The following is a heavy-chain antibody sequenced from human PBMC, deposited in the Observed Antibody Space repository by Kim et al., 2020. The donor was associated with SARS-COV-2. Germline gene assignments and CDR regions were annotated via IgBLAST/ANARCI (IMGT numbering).Heavy chain of an antibody. D-gene: IGHD2-2*01. CDR1: GGSITNYY. CDR3: ARGGTNQLAQV. Sequence: SETLSLTCTVPGGSITNYYYNWIRQPPGKELEWMGYIFYSGTTNYNPSLKSRVTISLDTSKNQFSLKLTSVTAADTAVYFCARGGTNQLAQVWGQGTLVT. CDR2: IFYSGTT. V-gene: IGHV4-59*13. J-gene: IGHJ4*02.